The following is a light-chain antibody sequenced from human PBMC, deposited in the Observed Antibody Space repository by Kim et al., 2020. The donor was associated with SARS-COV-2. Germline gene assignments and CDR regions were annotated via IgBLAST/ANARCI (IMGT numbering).Light chain of an antibody. V-gene: IGKV1-27*01. CDR3: QKYNSAPRT. J-gene: IGKJ1*01. Sequence: TSVGERVTIPCRASQRISNYLAWYQQKPGKVPKLLIYAASTLQSGVPSRFSGSGSGTDFTLTISSLQTEDVATYYCQKYNSAPRTFGQGTKVDIK. CDR2: AAS. CDR1: QRISNY.